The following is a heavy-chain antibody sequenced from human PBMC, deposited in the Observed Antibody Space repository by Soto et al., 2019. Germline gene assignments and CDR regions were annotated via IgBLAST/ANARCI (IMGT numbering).Heavy chain of an antibody. CDR1: GDSVSNNSVA. J-gene: IGHJ4*02. Sequence: SQTLSLTCAISGDSVSNNSVAWNWVRQSPSRGLEWLGRTYYRSKWHYDYAPSVRSRITINPDTSKNHFSLQLNSVSPEDAAVYYCARTLRGRGVKYLDDWGQGTLVTISS. CDR2: TYYRSKWHY. CDR3: ARTLRGRGVKYLDD. D-gene: IGHD3-10*01. V-gene: IGHV6-1*01.